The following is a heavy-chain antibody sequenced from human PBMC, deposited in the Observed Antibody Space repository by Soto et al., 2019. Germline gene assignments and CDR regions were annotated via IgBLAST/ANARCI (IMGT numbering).Heavy chain of an antibody. J-gene: IGHJ6*02. CDR3: VQSRCGGDCLQSYSSHSYYGLDV. D-gene: IGHD2-21*02. CDR1: GFSFSSIGEG. Sequence: SGPTLVNTTQTLTMTCTFPGFSFSSIGEGVGWIRQPPGKALEWLALIYWDDDKRYSPSLKSRLTITKDTSKNQVVLTMTNMDPVDTATYYCVQSRCGGDCLQSYSSHSYYGLDVWGQGTTVTVSS. CDR2: IYWDDDK. V-gene: IGHV2-5*02.